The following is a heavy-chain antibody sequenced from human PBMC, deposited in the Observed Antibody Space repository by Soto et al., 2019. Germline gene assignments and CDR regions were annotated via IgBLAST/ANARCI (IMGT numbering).Heavy chain of an antibody. CDR2: INHSGST. Sequence: SETLSLTCAAYGGSFSGYYWTWIRQPPGTGLEWIGEINHSGSTNYNPSLKSRVTISVDTAKNQFSLKLSSVTAADTAVYYCARHPKTYYYDSSGYPTGYFDYWGQGTLVNVSS. CDR1: GGSFSGYY. D-gene: IGHD3-22*01. V-gene: IGHV4-34*01. CDR3: ARHPKTYYYDSSGYPTGYFDY. J-gene: IGHJ4*02.